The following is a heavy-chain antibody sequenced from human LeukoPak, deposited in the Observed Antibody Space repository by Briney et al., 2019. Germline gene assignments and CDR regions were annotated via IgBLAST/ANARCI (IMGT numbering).Heavy chain of an antibody. V-gene: IGHV1-2*02. Sequence: GASVKVSCKTSGYTFTGYYMHRVRQAPGQGLEWMGWINPNSGGTNYAQRFQGGVTMTRDTSMSTAYMELSRLRSDDSAVYYCARYFYDSSGSSSDAFDIWGQGTMVTVSS. CDR2: INPNSGGT. J-gene: IGHJ3*02. CDR3: ARYFYDSSGSSSDAFDI. D-gene: IGHD3-22*01. CDR1: GYTFTGYY.